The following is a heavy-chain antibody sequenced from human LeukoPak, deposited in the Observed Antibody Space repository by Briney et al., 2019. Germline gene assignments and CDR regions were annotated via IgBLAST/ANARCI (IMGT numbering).Heavy chain of an antibody. V-gene: IGHV1-8*03. CDR3: ARGVDGGNSEMVWYYYYYMGV. CDR2: MNPNSGNT. J-gene: IGHJ6*03. Sequence: ASVKVSCKASGYTFTSYDINWVRQATGQGLEWMGWMNPNSGNTGYAQKFQGRVTITRNTSISTAYMELSSLRSEDTAVYYCARGVDGGNSEMVWYYYYYMGVWGKGTTVTVSS. CDR1: GYTFTSYD. D-gene: IGHD4-23*01.